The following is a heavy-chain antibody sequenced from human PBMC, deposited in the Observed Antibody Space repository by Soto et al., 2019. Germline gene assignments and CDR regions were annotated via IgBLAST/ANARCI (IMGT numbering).Heavy chain of an antibody. V-gene: IGHV3-13*01. J-gene: IGHJ4*02. CDR3: TRGLIVGGTFDY. CDR1: GFTFSGYD. D-gene: IGHD1-26*01. CDR2: IGSAGDT. Sequence: GGSLRLSCAASGFTFSGYDMHWVRQATGKGLEWVSTIGSAGDTYYPGSVKGRFTISRENAKNSLYLEMSSLRAGDTAVYYCTRGLIVGGTFDYWGQGTLVTVSS.